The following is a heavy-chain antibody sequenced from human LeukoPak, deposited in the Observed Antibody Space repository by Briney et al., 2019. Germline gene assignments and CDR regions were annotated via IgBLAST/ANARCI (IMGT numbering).Heavy chain of an antibody. CDR1: GGSISSGDYY. CDR2: IYYSGST. CDR3: ARVDSSSSREN. D-gene: IGHD6-13*01. Sequence: SETLSLTCTVSGGSISSGDYYWSWIRQPPGKGLEWIGYIYYSGSTNYNPSLKSRVTISVDTSKNQFSLKLSSVTAADTAVYYCARVDSSSSRENWGQGTLVTVSS. V-gene: IGHV4-61*08. J-gene: IGHJ4*02.